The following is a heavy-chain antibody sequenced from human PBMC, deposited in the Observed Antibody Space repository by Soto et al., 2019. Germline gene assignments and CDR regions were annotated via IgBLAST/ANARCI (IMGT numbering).Heavy chain of an antibody. CDR3: AKVSSRSPPCLSDY. J-gene: IGHJ4*02. CDR2: ITGDGGDT. CDR1: GFTFKIYA. Sequence: PGGSLRLSCAASGFTFKIYAMSWVRQVPGQGLEWVSSITGDGGDTYHADSVKGRVTISRDNSKNTVYLQMNSLRAEDTAVYYCAKVSSRSPPCLSDYRSPGTFVIVSS. D-gene: IGHD2-2*01. V-gene: IGHV3-23*01.